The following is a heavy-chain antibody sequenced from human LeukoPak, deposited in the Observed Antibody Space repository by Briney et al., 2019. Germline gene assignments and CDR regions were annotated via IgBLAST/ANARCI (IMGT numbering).Heavy chain of an antibody. V-gene: IGHV3-15*01. CDR2: IKSKTDGGTT. Sequence: PGGSLRLSCAASGFTFSNAWMSWARLAPGKGLEWVGRIKSKTDGGTTDYAAPVKGRFTISRDDSKNTLYLQMNSLKTEDTAVYYCTTEQWLVRPPRFDPWGQGTLVTVSS. D-gene: IGHD6-19*01. CDR3: TTEQWLVRPPRFDP. J-gene: IGHJ5*02. CDR1: GFTFSNAW.